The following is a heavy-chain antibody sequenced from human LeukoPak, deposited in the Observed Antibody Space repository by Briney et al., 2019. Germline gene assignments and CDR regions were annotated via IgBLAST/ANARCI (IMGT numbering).Heavy chain of an antibody. CDR1: GGSISTYY. Sequence: PSETLSLTCTVSGGSISTYYWSRIRQPPGKGLEWIGYIYYTGSTSYNPSLKSRVTISVDTSKNQISLKLSSVTAADTAMYYCARDRFSGSYSDYWGQGTLVTVSS. D-gene: IGHD1-26*01. J-gene: IGHJ4*02. CDR2: IYYTGST. V-gene: IGHV4-59*12. CDR3: ARDRFSGSYSDY.